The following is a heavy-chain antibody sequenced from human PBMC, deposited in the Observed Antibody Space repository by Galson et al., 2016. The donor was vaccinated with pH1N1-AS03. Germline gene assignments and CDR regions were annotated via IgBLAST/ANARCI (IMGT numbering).Heavy chain of an antibody. CDR3: ARQIKGGMDV. Sequence: CAISGDSVSSNSVAWNWIRQSPSRGLEWLGRTYNRSKWFNEYPASVKSRITINSDTSKSQFSLQLNSVTPEDTALYFCARQIKGGMDVWGQGTTVTVSS. J-gene: IGHJ6*02. D-gene: IGHD5-24*01. CDR2: TYNRSKWFN. CDR1: GDSVSSNSVA. V-gene: IGHV6-1*01.